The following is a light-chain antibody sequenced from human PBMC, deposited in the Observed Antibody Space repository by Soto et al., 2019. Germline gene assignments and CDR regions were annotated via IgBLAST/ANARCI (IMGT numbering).Light chain of an antibody. J-gene: IGLJ3*02. CDR1: NSDVGGYNY. CDR2: DVS. V-gene: IGLV2-11*01. Sequence: QSVLTQPRSVSGSPGQSVTISCTGTNSDVGGYNYVSWYQQHPGKAPKLVIYDVSKRPSGVPDRFSGSKSGNTASLTISGLQAEDEADYYCCSYAGNSLWVFGGGTKLTVL. CDR3: CSYAGNSLWV.